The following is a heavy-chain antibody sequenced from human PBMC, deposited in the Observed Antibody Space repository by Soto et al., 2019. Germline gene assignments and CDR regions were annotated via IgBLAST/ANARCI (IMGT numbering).Heavy chain of an antibody. CDR2: ISLDGSNK. Sequence: GGSLIRSCASSGFTFSSYSMHWVREAPCKLLEWLAVISLDGSNKYSADSVKGRFTISRDNSKNTLYLQMNSLRGEDTAVYYCARDRGYCSTTSCPPYYYYGMDVWGQGTTVTVAS. D-gene: IGHD2-2*01. CDR1: GFTFSSYS. CDR3: ARDRGYCSTTSCPPYYYYGMDV. V-gene: IGHV3-30-3*01. J-gene: IGHJ6*02.